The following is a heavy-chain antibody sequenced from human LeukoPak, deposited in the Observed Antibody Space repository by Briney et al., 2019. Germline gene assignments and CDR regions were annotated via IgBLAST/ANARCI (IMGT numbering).Heavy chain of an antibody. V-gene: IGHV3-23*01. CDR2: ISRSGDIT. J-gene: IGHJ4*02. CDR1: GFAFTKYG. Sequence: PGGSLRLSCTASGFAFTKYGMKWVRQAAGGGLEYISGISRSGDITHYADSVKGRFTISRDNVQNTLYLQMNSLRADDTALYYCATEGFYYWGPGTQVTVSS. CDR3: ATEGFYY.